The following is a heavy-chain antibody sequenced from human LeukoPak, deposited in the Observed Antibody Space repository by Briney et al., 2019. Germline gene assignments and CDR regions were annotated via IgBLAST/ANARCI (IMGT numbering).Heavy chain of an antibody. J-gene: IGHJ4*02. CDR2: ISSSSSTI. D-gene: IGHD6-13*01. V-gene: IGHV3-48*02. CDR1: GFTFSSYS. CDR3: ARVWGIEAAGGEIEY. Sequence: HPGGSLRLSCAASGFTFSSYSMNWVRQAPGKGLEWVSYISSSSSTIYYADSVKGRFTISRDNAKNSLYLQMNSLRDEDTAVYYCARVWGIEAAGGEIEYWGQGNLVTVSS.